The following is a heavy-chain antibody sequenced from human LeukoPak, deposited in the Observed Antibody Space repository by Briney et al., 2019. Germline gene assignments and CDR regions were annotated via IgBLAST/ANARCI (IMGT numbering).Heavy chain of an antibody. CDR1: GFTFSSYG. J-gene: IGHJ3*02. Sequence: GRSLRLSCEASGFTFSSYGMHWVRQAPGKGLEWVAVIWYDGSNKYYADSVKGRFTISRDNSKNTLYLQMNSLRAEDTAVYYCARDLNYYDSSGYYDAFDIWGQGTMVTVSS. CDR2: IWYDGSNK. CDR3: ARDLNYYDSSGYYDAFDI. D-gene: IGHD3-22*01. V-gene: IGHV3-33*01.